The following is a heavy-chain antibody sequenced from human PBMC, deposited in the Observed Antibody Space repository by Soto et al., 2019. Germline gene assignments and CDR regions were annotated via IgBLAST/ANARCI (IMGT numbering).Heavy chain of an antibody. CDR3: AAQPLPTYYDSSGYYFDY. D-gene: IGHD3-22*01. CDR2: IVVGSGNT. V-gene: IGHV1-58*01. Sequence: SVKVSCKASGFTFTSSAVQWVRQARGQRLEWIGWIVVGSGNTNYAQKFQERVTITRDMSTSTAYMELSSLRSEDTAVYYCAAQPLPTYYDSSGYYFDYWGQGTLVTVSS. J-gene: IGHJ4*02. CDR1: GFTFTSSA.